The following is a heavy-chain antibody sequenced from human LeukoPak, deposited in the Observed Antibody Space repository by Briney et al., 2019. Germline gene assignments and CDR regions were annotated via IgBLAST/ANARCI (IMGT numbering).Heavy chain of an antibody. CDR1: GGSISSYY. CDR2: IYYSGST. V-gene: IGHV4-59*01. D-gene: IGHD2-2*01. J-gene: IGHJ4*02. Sequence: PSETLSLTSTVSGGSISSYYWSWIRQPPGKGLEWIGYIYYSGSTNYNPSLKSRVTISVDTSKNQFSLKLSSVTAADTAVYYCARGQRYCSSTSCYELDYWGQGTLVTVSS. CDR3: ARGQRYCSSTSCYELDY.